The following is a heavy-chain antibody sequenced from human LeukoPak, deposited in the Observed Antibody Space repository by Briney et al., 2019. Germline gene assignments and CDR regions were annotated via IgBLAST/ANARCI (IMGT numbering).Heavy chain of an antibody. D-gene: IGHD6-13*01. Sequence: SETLSLTCAVYGGSFSGYYWSWIRQPPGKGLEWIGEINHSGSTNYNPSLKSRVTISVDTSKNQFSLKLSSVTAADTAVYYCAREGTNSSSFSFDPWGQGTLVTVSS. J-gene: IGHJ5*02. CDR1: GGSFSGYY. CDR3: AREGTNSSSFSFDP. V-gene: IGHV4-34*01. CDR2: INHSGST.